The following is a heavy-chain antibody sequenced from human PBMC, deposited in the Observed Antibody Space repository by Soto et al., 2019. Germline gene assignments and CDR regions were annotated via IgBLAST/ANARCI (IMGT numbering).Heavy chain of an antibody. J-gene: IGHJ6*02. CDR2: ISAYNGNT. CDR3: ARVGAARPEYYYGMDV. Sequence: ASVKVSCKASGYTFTSYGISWVRQAPGQGLEWMGWISAYNGNTNYAQKLQGRVTMTTDTSTSTAYMELRSLRSDDTAVYYCARVGAARPEYYYGMDVRGQGTTVTVSS. V-gene: IGHV1-18*01. CDR1: GYTFTSYG. D-gene: IGHD6-6*01.